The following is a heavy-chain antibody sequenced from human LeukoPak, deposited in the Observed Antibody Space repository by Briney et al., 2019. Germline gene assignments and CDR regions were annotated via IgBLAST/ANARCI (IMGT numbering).Heavy chain of an antibody. D-gene: IGHD1-26*01. CDR1: GGSFSGYY. Sequence: PSETLSLTCAVYGGSFSGYYWSWIRQPAGKGLEWIGRIYTSGSTNYNPSLKSRVTMSVDTSKNQFSLKLSSVTAADTAVYYCARGEVGALNDAFDIWGQGTMVTVSS. J-gene: IGHJ3*02. CDR2: IYTSGST. CDR3: ARGEVGALNDAFDI. V-gene: IGHV4-59*10.